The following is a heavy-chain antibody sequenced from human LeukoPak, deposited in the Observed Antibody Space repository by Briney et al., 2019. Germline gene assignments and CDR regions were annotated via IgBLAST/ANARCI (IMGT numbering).Heavy chain of an antibody. Sequence: TLSPTCAVYGGSFSGYYWSWVRQPPGKGPGGVGEIDHSGSTDYNPSLKSRVTLSVDTSKNQFSLKLSSVTAADTAVYYCARGRSGSYYNPFDYWGQGTLVTVSS. V-gene: IGHV4-34*01. CDR2: IDHSGST. D-gene: IGHD3-10*01. CDR3: ARGRSGSYYNPFDY. J-gene: IGHJ4*02. CDR1: GGSFSGYY.